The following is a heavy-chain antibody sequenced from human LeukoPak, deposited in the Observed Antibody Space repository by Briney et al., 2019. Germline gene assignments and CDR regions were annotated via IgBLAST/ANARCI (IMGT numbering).Heavy chain of an antibody. Sequence: PGGSLRLSCAASGFTFSSYAMSWVRQAPGKGLEWVSAISGSGGSTYYADSVKGRFTISRDNSKNTLYLQMNSLRAEDTAVYYCAKVRSGGYSYGCDYWGQGTLVTVSS. V-gene: IGHV3-23*01. J-gene: IGHJ4*02. CDR2: ISGSGGST. CDR1: GFTFSSYA. D-gene: IGHD5-18*01. CDR3: AKVRSGGYSYGCDY.